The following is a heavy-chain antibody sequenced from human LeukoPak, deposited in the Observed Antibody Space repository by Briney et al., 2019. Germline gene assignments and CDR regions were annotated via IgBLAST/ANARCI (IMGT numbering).Heavy chain of an antibody. CDR1: GFTFSSYS. J-gene: IGHJ6*03. V-gene: IGHV3-21*01. CDR3: ARGEPYYYYYMDV. Sequence: GGSLRLSCATSGFTFSSYSMNWVRQAPGKGLEWVSSISSSSSYIYYADSAKGRFTISRDNAKNSLYLQMNSLRAEDTAVYYCARGEPYYYYYMDVWGKGATVTVSS. CDR2: ISSSSSYI.